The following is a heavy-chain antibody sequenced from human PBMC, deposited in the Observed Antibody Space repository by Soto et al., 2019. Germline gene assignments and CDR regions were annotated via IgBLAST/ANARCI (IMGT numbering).Heavy chain of an antibody. J-gene: IGHJ4*02. CDR3: AGCAGYYRIIDY. V-gene: IGHV3-30-3*01. CDR1: GFTFSSYA. CDR2: ISYDGSNK. Sequence: QVQLVESGGGVVQPGRSLRLSGAASGFTFSSYAMHWVRQAPGKGLGWVAVISYDGSNKHYADSVKGRFTISRDNSKNTLYLKMNSLRAEDTAVYYCAGCAGYYRIIDYWGQGNLVNVS. D-gene: IGHD3-22*01.